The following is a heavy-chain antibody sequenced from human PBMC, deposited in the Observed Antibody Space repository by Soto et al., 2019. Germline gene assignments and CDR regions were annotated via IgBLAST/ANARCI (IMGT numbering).Heavy chain of an antibody. V-gene: IGHV3-73*01. CDR2: IRSKANSYAT. CDR3: TRLHIAAAGKVYYYGMDV. D-gene: IGHD6-13*01. CDR1: GFTFSGSA. J-gene: IGHJ6*02. Sequence: SLRLSCAASGFTFSGSAMHWVRQASGKGLEWVGRIRSKANSYATAYAASVKGRFTISRDDSKNTAYLQMNSLKTEDTAVYYCTRLHIAAAGKVYYYGMDVWGQGTTVTVSS.